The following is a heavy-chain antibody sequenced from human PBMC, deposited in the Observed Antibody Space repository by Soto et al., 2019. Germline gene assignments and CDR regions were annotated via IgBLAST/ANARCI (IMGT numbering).Heavy chain of an antibody. CDR3: ARSVPDAFDI. Sequence: SETLSLTCSVSGGSISSYYWTWIRQPPGKGLEYIGYISNSGTTNYNPSLKSRVTISVDTSKKQFSLMLTSVTPEDTAVYYCARSVPDAFDIWGQGTMVTVSS. CDR1: GGSISSYY. CDR2: ISNSGTT. V-gene: IGHV4-59*12. J-gene: IGHJ3*02.